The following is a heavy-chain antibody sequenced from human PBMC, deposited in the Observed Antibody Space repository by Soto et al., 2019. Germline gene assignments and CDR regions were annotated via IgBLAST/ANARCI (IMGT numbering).Heavy chain of an antibody. J-gene: IGHJ4*02. CDR1: GGSFSGYY. D-gene: IGHD3-22*01. CDR3: ARASYYYDSSGYRY. V-gene: IGHV4-34*01. Sequence: QVQLQQWGAGLLKPSETLSLTCAVYGGSFSGYYWSWIRQPPGKGLEWIGEINHSGSTNYNPSLKSRVTISVDTTKNQFSLELSSVTAADTAVYYCARASYYYDSSGYRYWGQGTLVTVSS. CDR2: INHSGST.